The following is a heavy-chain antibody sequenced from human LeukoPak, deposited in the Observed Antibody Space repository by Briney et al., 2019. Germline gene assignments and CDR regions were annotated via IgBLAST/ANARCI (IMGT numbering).Heavy chain of an antibody. J-gene: IGHJ5*02. D-gene: IGHD1-26*01. CDR3: AKDLLGATGS. V-gene: IGHV3-23*01. CDR2: ISGSGGST. CDR1: GFTFSGYA. Sequence: GGSLRLSCAASGFTFSGYAMSWVRQAPGKGLEWVSGISGSGGSTHYADSVKGRFTISRDNSKDTLYLQMSSLGAEDAAIYYCAKDLLGATGSWGQGTLVTVSS.